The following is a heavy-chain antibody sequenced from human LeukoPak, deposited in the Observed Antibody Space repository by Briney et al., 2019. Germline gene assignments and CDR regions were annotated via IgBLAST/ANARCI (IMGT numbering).Heavy chain of an antibody. CDR1: GFTFSSYA. CDR2: ISGSGGST. V-gene: IGHV3-23*01. D-gene: IGHD6-13*01. CDR3: AKDLSSSWYELTDY. Sequence: GGSLRLSCAASGFTFSSYAMSWVRQAPGKGLEWVSAISGSGGSTYYADSVKGRFTISRDNSKNTLYLQTNSLRAEDTAVYYCAKDLSSSWYELTDYWGQGTLVTVSS. J-gene: IGHJ4*02.